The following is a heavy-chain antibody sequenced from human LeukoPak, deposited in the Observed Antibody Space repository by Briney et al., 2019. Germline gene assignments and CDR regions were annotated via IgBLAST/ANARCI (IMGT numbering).Heavy chain of an antibody. J-gene: IGHJ4*02. CDR2: INDHTP. D-gene: IGHD3-22*01. CDR3: ARDSMHYYDSSGPPDY. Sequence: PGGSLRLSCRASGFSFRTSSISWVRQAPGKGLEWVSAINDHTPYYADSVKGRFTISRDNAKNSLYLQMNSLRAEDTAVYYCARDSMHYYDSSGPPDYWGQGTLVTVSS. CDR1: GFSFRTSS. V-gene: IGHV3-23*01.